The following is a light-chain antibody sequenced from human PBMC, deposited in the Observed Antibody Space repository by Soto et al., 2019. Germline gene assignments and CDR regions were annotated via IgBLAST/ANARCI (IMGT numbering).Light chain of an antibody. Sequence: QSALIQPPSVSGSPGQSVTISCTGTSSDVGSYDYVSWYQQHPGTVPKPMIYNVTTQPSGVPDRFSGSRSGNSASMTISGLQAEYEADYSCCSYTSSATYVFETGTKLTVL. V-gene: IGLV2-11*01. CDR1: SSDVGSYDY. CDR2: NVT. CDR3: CSYTSSATYV. J-gene: IGLJ1*01.